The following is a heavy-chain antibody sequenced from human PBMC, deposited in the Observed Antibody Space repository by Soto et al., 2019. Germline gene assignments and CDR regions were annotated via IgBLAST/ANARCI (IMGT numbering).Heavy chain of an antibody. J-gene: IGHJ6*02. CDR2: INHSGST. CDR1: GGSFSCYY. V-gene: IGHV4-34*01. Sequence: SETLSLTCAVYGGSFSCYYWSWIRQPPGKGLEWIGEINHSGSTNYNPSLKSRVTISVDTSKNQFSLKLSSVTAADTAVYYCARLPKRWLSPYYGMDVWGQGTTVTVSS. D-gene: IGHD2-21*01. CDR3: ARLPKRWLSPYYGMDV.